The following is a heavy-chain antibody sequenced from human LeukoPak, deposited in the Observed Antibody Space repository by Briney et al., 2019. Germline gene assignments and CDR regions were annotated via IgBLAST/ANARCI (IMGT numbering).Heavy chain of an antibody. J-gene: IGHJ4*02. D-gene: IGHD3-10*01. CDR3: ARVVRGDYFDY. CDR2: IKQDGSEK. V-gene: IGHV3-7*05. CDR1: GFTFSSYW. Sequence: GGSLRLSCAASGFTFSSYWMSWVRQAPGKGLEWVANIKQDGSEKYYVDSVKGRFTISRDNSKNTLYLQMNSLRAEDTAVYYCARVVRGDYFDYWGQGTLVTVSS.